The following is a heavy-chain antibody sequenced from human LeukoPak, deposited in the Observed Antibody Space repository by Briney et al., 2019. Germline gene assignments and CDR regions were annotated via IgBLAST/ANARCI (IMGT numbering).Heavy chain of an antibody. D-gene: IGHD3-10*01. CDR2: IYYSGSP. CDR1: RGSISSGDYY. CDR3: ARGFNHYHGSGSIAY. Sequence: SQTLSLTCTVSRGSISSGDYYWSWTRQPPGKGLEWIGYIYYSGSPYYNPSLKSRVTISVDTSKNQFSLKLSSVTAADTAVYYCARGFNHYHGSGSIAYWGQGTLVTVSS. V-gene: IGHV4-30-4*01. J-gene: IGHJ4*02.